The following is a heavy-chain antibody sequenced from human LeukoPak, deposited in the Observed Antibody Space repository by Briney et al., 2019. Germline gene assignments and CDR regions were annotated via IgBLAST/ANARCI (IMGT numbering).Heavy chain of an antibody. V-gene: IGHV1-3*01. J-gene: IGHJ6*02. CDR2: INAGNGNT. D-gene: IGHD6-19*01. Sequence: ASVKVSCKASGYTFTSYVMHWVRQAPGQRLEWMGWINAGNGNTIYSQKFQGRVTITRDTSATTAYMELSSLRSEDTAVYYCARHLIAVAVNHYYYGIDVWGQGTTVTVS. CDR1: GYTFTSYV. CDR3: ARHLIAVAVNHYYYGIDV.